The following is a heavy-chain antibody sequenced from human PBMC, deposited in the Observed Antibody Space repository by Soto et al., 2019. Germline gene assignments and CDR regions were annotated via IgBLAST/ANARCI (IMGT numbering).Heavy chain of an antibody. CDR2: SRNKANSYTR. V-gene: IGHV3-72*01. D-gene: IGHD3-22*01. CDR3: DRIEGSGYYQSDH. J-gene: IGHJ4*02. CDR1: GFTFSDHY. Sequence: GGSLRLSCAASGFTFSDHYMDWVRQAPGKGLEWVARSRNKANSYTREYAASVKDRFIISRDESKNSLYLQMDSLKAEDTAVYYRDRIEGSGYYQSDHWGQGTLVTVSS.